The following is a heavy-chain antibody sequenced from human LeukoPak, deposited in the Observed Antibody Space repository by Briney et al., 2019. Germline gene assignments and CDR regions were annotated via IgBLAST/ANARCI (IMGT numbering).Heavy chain of an antibody. D-gene: IGHD6-6*01. Sequence: GGSLRLSCSASGFIFSSYGIHWVRQAPGKGLEWVAFIRYDGSNKYYADSVKGRFTISRDNSKNTLYLQMNSLRAEDTAVYYCAKDPLEYSSSWWFDPWGQGTLVTVSS. CDR3: AKDPLEYSSSWWFDP. J-gene: IGHJ5*02. V-gene: IGHV3-30*02. CDR1: GFIFSSYG. CDR2: IRYDGSNK.